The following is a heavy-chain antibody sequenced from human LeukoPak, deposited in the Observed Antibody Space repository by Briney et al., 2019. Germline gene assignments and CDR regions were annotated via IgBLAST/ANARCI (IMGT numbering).Heavy chain of an antibody. CDR2: INHSGST. CDR1: GGSFSGYY. V-gene: IGHV4-34*01. CDR3: ARDPELWFGEPHPNYGMDV. Sequence: SSETLSLTCAVYGGSFSGYYWSWIRQPPGKGLEWIGEINHSGSTNYNPSLKSRVTISVDTSKNQFSLKLSSVTAADTAVYYCARDPELWFGEPHPNYGMDVWGKGTTVTVSS. J-gene: IGHJ6*04. D-gene: IGHD3-10*01.